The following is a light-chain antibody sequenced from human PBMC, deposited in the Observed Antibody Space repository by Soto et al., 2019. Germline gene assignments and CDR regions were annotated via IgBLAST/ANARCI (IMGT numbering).Light chain of an antibody. CDR1: SRDVGGYNF. CDR2: GVN. Sequence: QSALTQPLSASGSPGQSVTISCTGTSRDVGGYNFVSWYQHHPGKAPKLMIYGVNKRPSGVPDRFSGSKSGTTAYLTVSGLQAEDEADYYCSSYAVNSNDVFGSGTKLTVL. CDR3: SSYAVNSNDV. V-gene: IGLV2-8*01. J-gene: IGLJ1*01.